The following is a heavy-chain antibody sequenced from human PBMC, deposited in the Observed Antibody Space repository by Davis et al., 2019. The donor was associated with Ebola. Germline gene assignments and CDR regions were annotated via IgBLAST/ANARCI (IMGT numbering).Heavy chain of an antibody. D-gene: IGHD3-3*01. V-gene: IGHV3-30*18. CDR1: GFTFSSYG. CDR3: AKDGEVTSSSDLLYYFHYMDV. CDR2: ISFDGNDK. J-gene: IGHJ6*03. Sequence: PGGSLRLSCAASGFTFSSYGMHWVRQAPGKGLEWVAVISFDGNDKYYADSVKGRFTISRDSSKNTVYLQMNSLRAEDTALYYCAKDGEVTSSSDLLYYFHYMDVWGKGTTVTVSS.